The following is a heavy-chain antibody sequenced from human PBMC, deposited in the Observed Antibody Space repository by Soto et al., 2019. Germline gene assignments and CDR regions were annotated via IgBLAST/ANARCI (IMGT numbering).Heavy chain of an antibody. J-gene: IGHJ3*02. Sequence: QVQLIESGGGLVKPGGSLRLSCAASGFTFSDYYMSWIRQAPGKGLEWVSYISSSGSTIYYADSVKGRFTISTDNAKNSLYLQMNTLRAEDTAMYYCARDEGGSSWYRLDAFDIWGQGTMVTVSS. CDR2: ISSSGSTI. V-gene: IGHV3-11*01. D-gene: IGHD6-13*01. CDR3: ARDEGGSSWYRLDAFDI. CDR1: GFTFSDYY.